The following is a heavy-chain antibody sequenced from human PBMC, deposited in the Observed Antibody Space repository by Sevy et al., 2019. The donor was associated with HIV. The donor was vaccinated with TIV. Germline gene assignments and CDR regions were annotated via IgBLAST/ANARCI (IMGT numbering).Heavy chain of an antibody. V-gene: IGHV3-11*01. Sequence: GGSLRLSCAASGFTFIDYYMSWIRQAPGKGLEWVSHISTSGVTIYYADSVKGRFTISRDNAKNSLYLQMNSLRAEDTAVYYCARETNYYESSGPSYFDYWGHGSLVTVSS. CDR3: ARETNYYESSGPSYFDY. J-gene: IGHJ4*01. CDR1: GFTFIDYY. D-gene: IGHD3-22*01. CDR2: ISTSGVTI.